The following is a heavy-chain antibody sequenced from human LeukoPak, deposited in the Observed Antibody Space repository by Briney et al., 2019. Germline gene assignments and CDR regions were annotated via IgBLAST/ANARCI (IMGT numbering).Heavy chain of an antibody. CDR3: ARLRTSCCIDY. CDR2: IYHSGST. Sequence: SETLSLTCAVSGYSISSGYYWGWIRQPPGKGLEWIGSIYHSGSTYYNSSLKSRVTISVDTSKNQFSLKLSSVAAADTAVYYCARLRTSCCIDYWGQGTLVTVSS. J-gene: IGHJ4*02. V-gene: IGHV4-38-2*01. CDR1: GYSISSGYY. D-gene: IGHD2-2*01.